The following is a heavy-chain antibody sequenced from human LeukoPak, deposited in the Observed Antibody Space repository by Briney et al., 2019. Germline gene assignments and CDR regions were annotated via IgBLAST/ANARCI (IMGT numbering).Heavy chain of an antibody. Sequence: GASVKVSCKASGYTFTSYDINWVRQATGQGLEWMGWMNPNSGNTGYAQKFQGRVTMTRNTSISTAYMELSSLRSEDTAVYYCARVARAFNYGDYEVDYWGQGTLVTVSS. CDR1: GYTFTSYD. D-gene: IGHD4-17*01. CDR2: MNPNSGNT. J-gene: IGHJ4*02. V-gene: IGHV1-8*01. CDR3: ARVARAFNYGDYEVDY.